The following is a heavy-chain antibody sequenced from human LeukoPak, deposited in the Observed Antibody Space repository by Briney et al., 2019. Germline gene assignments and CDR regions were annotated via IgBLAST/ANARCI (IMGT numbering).Heavy chain of an antibody. D-gene: IGHD6-19*01. V-gene: IGHV3-74*01. Sequence: PGGSLRLSCAASGFTFSSYAMSWVRQAPGKGLVWVSRINSDGSSTSYADSVKGRFTISRDNAKNTLYLQMNSLRAEDTAVYYCARELESSYSFDYWGQGTLVTVSS. J-gene: IGHJ4*02. CDR2: INSDGSST. CDR1: GFTFSSYA. CDR3: ARELESSYSFDY.